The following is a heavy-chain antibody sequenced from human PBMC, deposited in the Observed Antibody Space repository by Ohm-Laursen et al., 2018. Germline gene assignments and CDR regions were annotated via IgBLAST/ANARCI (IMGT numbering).Heavy chain of an antibody. V-gene: IGHV3-23*01. CDR3: ARDLDIAVAGTSPYYFDY. D-gene: IGHD6-19*01. Sequence: SLRLSCAASGFTFSSYAMSWVRQAPGKGLEWVSAISGSGGSTYYADSVKGRFTISRDNSRNTLDLQMNSLRAEDTAVYYCARDLDIAVAGTSPYYFDYWGQGTLVTVSS. J-gene: IGHJ4*02. CDR2: ISGSGGST. CDR1: GFTFSSYA.